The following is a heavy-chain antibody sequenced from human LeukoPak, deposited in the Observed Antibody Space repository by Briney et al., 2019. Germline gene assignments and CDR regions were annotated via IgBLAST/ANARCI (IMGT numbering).Heavy chain of an antibody. J-gene: IGHJ3*02. V-gene: IGHV3-23*01. Sequence: GGSLRLSCAASGFTFSSYAMNWVRQTPGKGLEWVSTISGRGGSTYYADSVKGRFTISRDNSKNTLYLQMNSLRAEDTAVYYCARDIVVVPAGFGEQTIFDAIDIWGQGTMVTVSS. CDR3: ARDIVVVPAGFGEQTIFDAIDI. CDR2: ISGRGGST. CDR1: GFTFSSYA. D-gene: IGHD2-2*01.